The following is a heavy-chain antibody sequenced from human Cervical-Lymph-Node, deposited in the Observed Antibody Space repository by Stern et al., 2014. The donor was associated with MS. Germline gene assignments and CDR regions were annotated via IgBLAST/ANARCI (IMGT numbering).Heavy chain of an antibody. CDR3: TTTIGNWLDFDY. Sequence: EVQLVESGGDLVKPGGSLRLSCAASGFTFSRAWMTWVRQAPGKGLEWVGRIKSKTDGGTTDSAAPVKGRFTISRDDSKSMLYLQMNSLKTEDTAVYYCTTTIGNWLDFDYWGQGTLVTVSS. CDR1: GFTFSRAW. CDR2: IKSKTDGGTT. J-gene: IGHJ4*02. D-gene: IGHD6-19*01. V-gene: IGHV3-15*01.